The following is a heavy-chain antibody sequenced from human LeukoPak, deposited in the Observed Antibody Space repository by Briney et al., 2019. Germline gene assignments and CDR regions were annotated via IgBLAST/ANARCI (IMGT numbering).Heavy chain of an antibody. D-gene: IGHD3-22*01. CDR1: GFTFSSYE. Sequence: PGGSLRLSCAASGFTFSSYEMNWVRQAPGKGLEWVSYISSSGSTIYYADSVKGRFTISRDNAKNSLYLQMNSLRAEDTAVYYCASGGYYYDSSGYYDWGQGTLVTVSS. V-gene: IGHV3-48*03. J-gene: IGHJ4*02. CDR3: ASGGYYYDSSGYYD. CDR2: ISSSGSTI.